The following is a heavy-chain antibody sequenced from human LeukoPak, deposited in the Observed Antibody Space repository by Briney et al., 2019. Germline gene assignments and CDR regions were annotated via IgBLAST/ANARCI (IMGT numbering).Heavy chain of an antibody. D-gene: IGHD6-19*01. J-gene: IGHJ6*03. CDR1: GGSISSYY. Sequence: SETLSLTCTVSGGSISSYYWSWIRQPPGKGLEWIGYIYYSGSTNYNPPLKSRVTISVDTSKNQFSLRLNSVTAADTAVYYCASPYSSGPADYYYMDVWGKGTTVTVSS. CDR3: ASPYSSGPADYYYMDV. V-gene: IGHV4-59*08. CDR2: IYYSGST.